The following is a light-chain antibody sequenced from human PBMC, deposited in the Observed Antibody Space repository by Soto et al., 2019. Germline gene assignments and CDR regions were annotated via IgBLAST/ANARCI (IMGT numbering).Light chain of an antibody. CDR3: LLSYSAAFVV. CDR2: DTN. CDR1: TGAVTSGHY. J-gene: IGLJ2*01. V-gene: IGLV7-46*01. Sequence: QAVVTQEPSLIVSPGETVTLTCGSSTGAVTSGHYPYWFQQKPGQAPRTLIYDTNKKHSWTPARFSGSLLGIKAALTLSGAQPEDEAEYYCLLSYSAAFVVFGGGTKLTVL.